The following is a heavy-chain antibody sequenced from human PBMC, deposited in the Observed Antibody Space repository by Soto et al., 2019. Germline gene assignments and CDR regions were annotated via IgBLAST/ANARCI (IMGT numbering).Heavy chain of an antibody. J-gene: IGHJ6*02. CDR3: ATASAYYYYGMDV. V-gene: IGHV4-30-2*01. CDR1: GGSISSGGYS. CDR2: IYHSGST. Sequence: QLQLQESGSGLVKPSQTLSLTCAGSGGSISSGGYSWSWIRQPPGKGLEWIGYIYHSGSTYYNPSLKSRVNISVDRSKSQFSLKLSSVTAADTAVYYCATASAYYYYGMDVWGQGTTVTVSS.